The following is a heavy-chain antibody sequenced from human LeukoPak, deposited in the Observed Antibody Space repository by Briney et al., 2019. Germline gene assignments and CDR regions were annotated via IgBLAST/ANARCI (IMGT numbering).Heavy chain of an antibody. CDR2: INHHGST. J-gene: IGHJ4*02. CDR1: GGSFSGYY. Sequence: SETLSLTCAVYGGSFSGYYWSWIRQPPGKGLEWIGEINHHGSTNYNPSLKSRVTISVDTSKNQFSLNLSSVTAADTAVYYCARGGLVRRFDFWGQGIPVTVSS. V-gene: IGHV4-34*01. CDR3: ARGGLVRRFDF. D-gene: IGHD3-10*01.